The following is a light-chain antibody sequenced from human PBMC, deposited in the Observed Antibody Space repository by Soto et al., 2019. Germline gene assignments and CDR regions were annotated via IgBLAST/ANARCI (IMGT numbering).Light chain of an antibody. J-gene: IGKJ2*02. V-gene: IGKV3-20*01. CDR1: QSVSSSY. Sequence: EIVLTQSPGTLSLSPGERATISCRASQSVSSSYLAWYQQKPGQAPRLLIYGASSRATGIPDRFSGSGSGTDFTLTISRLEPEDFAVYYCQQYGSSPPRCTFGQRTKLEIK. CDR3: QQYGSSPPRCT. CDR2: GAS.